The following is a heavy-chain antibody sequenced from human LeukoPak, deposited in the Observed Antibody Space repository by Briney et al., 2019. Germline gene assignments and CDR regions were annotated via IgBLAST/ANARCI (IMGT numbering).Heavy chain of an antibody. Sequence: GGSLRLSCAASGLTFSSYAMAWVRQVPGKGLEWVSAISGGAGNTYYADSVKGRFTISRDNTNYTLYLQMSSLRAEDTAVYYCAKFVTIFYHYYYMDVWGKGTTVTVSS. CDR1: GLTFSSYA. CDR3: AKFVTIFYHYYYMDV. V-gene: IGHV3-23*01. D-gene: IGHD3-16*01. CDR2: ISGGAGNT. J-gene: IGHJ6*03.